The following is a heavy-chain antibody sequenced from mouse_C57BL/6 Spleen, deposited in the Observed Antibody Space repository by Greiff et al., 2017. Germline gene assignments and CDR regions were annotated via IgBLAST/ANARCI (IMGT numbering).Heavy chain of an antibody. J-gene: IGHJ2*01. D-gene: IGHD2-3*01. Sequence: DVKLQESGGGLVKPGGSLKLSCAASGFTFSSYAMSWVRQTPEKRLEWVATISDSDSDTYYPDNVKGRFTISRDNAKNNLYLQMSHLKSEDTAMYYCARYDDDIDYWGQGTTLTVSS. V-gene: IGHV5-4*03. CDR2: ISDSDSDT. CDR1: GFTFSSYA. CDR3: ARYDDDIDY.